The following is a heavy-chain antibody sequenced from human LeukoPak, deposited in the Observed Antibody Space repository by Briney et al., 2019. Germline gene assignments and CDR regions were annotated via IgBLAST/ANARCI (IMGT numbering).Heavy chain of an antibody. Sequence: PSETLSLTCTVSGRSISSSSYYWGWIRQPPGKGLEWIGRIYYSGSTYYNPSLKSRVTISVDTSKNQFSLKLTSVTAADTAVYYAARRDSSRPCCYSTPTPYYFDYWGQGTLVTVSS. CDR2: IYYSGST. D-gene: IGHD2-2*02. V-gene: IGHV4-39*01. CDR1: GRSISSSSYY. CDR3: ARRDSSRPCCYSTPTPYYFDY. J-gene: IGHJ4*02.